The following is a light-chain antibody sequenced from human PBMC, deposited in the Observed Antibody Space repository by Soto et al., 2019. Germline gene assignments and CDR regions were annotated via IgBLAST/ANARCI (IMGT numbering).Light chain of an antibody. CDR1: QSVSNNY. Sequence: EVVLTQSPGTLSLSPGERATLSCRASQSVSNNYFAWYQQKPGQAPRLLIFGSSDRATGIPDRFSGSGSGTDFTLTISRLEPEDFAVYYCQQYGSSPPYTFGQGTKLGSN. V-gene: IGKV3-20*01. J-gene: IGKJ2*01. CDR3: QQYGSSPPYT. CDR2: GSS.